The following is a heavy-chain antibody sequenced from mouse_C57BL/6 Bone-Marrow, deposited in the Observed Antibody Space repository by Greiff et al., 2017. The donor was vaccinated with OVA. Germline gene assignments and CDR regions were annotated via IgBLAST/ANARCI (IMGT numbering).Heavy chain of an antibody. D-gene: IGHD1-1*01. CDR3: TRWADYYGSSSFDY. CDR2: IDPETGGT. J-gene: IGHJ2*01. V-gene: IGHV1-15*01. CDR1: GYTFTDYE. Sequence: VQLQQSGAELVRPGASVTLSCKASGYTFTDYEMHWVKQTPVHGLEWIGAIDPETGGTAYNQKFKGKAILTADKSSSTAYMELRSLTFEDSAVYYCTRWADYYGSSSFDYWGQGTTLTVSS.